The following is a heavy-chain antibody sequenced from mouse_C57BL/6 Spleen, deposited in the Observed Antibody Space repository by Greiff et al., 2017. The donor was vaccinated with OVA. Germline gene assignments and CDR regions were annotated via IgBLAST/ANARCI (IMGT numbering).Heavy chain of an antibody. Sequence: EVKLQESGGGLVKPGGSLKLSCAASGFTFSSYAMSWVRQTPEKRLEWVATISDGGSYTYYPDNVKGRFTISRDNAKNNLYLQMSHLKSEDTAMYYCARDEGITTVVAPDAMDYWGQGTSVTVSS. CDR3: ARDEGITTVVAPDAMDY. D-gene: IGHD1-1*01. CDR1: GFTFSSYA. J-gene: IGHJ4*01. CDR2: ISDGGSYT. V-gene: IGHV5-4*01.